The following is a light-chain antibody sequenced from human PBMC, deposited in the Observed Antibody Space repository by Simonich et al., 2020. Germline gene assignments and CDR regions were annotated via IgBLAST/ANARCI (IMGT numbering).Light chain of an antibody. CDR2: DVS. CDR3: CSYAGSYTEV. J-gene: IGLJ3*02. Sequence: QSALTQPRSVSGSPGQSVTISCTGTSSDVGGYNYVSWYQQHPGKAPKLMIYDVSKRPSGGPDRFSGSKSGNTASLTISVLQAEDEADYYCCSYAGSYTEVFGGGTKLTVL. V-gene: IGLV2-11*01. CDR1: SSDVGGYNY.